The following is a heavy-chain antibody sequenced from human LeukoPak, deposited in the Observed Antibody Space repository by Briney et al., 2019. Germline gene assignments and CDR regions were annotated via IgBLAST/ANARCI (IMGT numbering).Heavy chain of an antibody. D-gene: IGHD6-19*01. CDR2: IYYSGST. Sequence: PSETLSLTCTVSGGSISSYYWSWIRQPPGKGLEWIGYIYYSGSTTYNSSLKSRVTISVDTSKNQFSLKLSSVTAADTAVYYCARDRDSSGWHYIDYWGQGTLVTVSS. J-gene: IGHJ4*02. CDR3: ARDRDSSGWHYIDY. V-gene: IGHV4-59*01. CDR1: GGSISSYY.